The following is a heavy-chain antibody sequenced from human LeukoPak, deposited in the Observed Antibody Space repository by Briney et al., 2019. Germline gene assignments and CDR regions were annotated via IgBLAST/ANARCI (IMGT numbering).Heavy chain of an antibody. Sequence: GGSLRLSCSASGFTFSSYAMHWVRQAPGKGLEYVSAISSNGGSTYYADSVKGRFTISRDNSKNTLYLQMNSLRAEDTAVYYCARGDPFGSGPSPAYFDYWGQGTLVTVSS. D-gene: IGHD3-10*01. CDR2: ISSNGGST. J-gene: IGHJ4*02. V-gene: IGHV3-64*04. CDR1: GFTFSSYA. CDR3: ARGDPFGSGPSPAYFDY.